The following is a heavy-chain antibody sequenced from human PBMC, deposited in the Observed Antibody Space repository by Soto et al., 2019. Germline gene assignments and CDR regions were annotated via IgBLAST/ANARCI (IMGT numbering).Heavy chain of an antibody. D-gene: IGHD1-26*01. CDR3: ARDKGEVGGAFDI. Sequence: EVQLVESGGGLVKPGGSLRLSCAASGFTFSSYSMNWVRQAPGKGLEWVSSISSSSSYIYYADSVKGRFTISRDNAKNSPYLQMNSLRAEDTAVYYCARDKGEVGGAFDIWGQGTMVTVSS. CDR2: ISSSSSYI. CDR1: GFTFSSYS. J-gene: IGHJ3*02. V-gene: IGHV3-21*01.